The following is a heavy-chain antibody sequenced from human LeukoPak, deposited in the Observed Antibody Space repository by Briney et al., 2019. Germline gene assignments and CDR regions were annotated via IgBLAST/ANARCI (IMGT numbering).Heavy chain of an antibody. CDR2: LTASGRSP. CDR1: GFTFSIFD. D-gene: IGHD1-14*01. CDR3: AKARWVPDLYFDL. J-gene: IGHJ2*01. V-gene: IGHV3-23*01. Sequence: PGGTLRLSCAASGFTFSIFDMNWVRQAPGKGLEWVSGLTASGRSPYYADSVRGRFTISRDNSKNTLYLQMNSLRVEDTAVYYCAKARWVPDLYFDLWGRGTLVTVSS.